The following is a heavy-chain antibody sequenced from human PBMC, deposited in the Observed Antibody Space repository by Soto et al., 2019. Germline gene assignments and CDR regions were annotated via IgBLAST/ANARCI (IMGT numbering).Heavy chain of an antibody. CDR3: AKGPLGAVAGTAPYFDY. CDR2: VTLSGGTR. D-gene: IGHD6-19*01. Sequence: EVQLLESGGGLVQPGGSLRLSCAPSGFTFSSYAMNWVRQAPGKGLEWVSAVTLSGGTRYYADSVKGRFTISRDNSKNTLYLQMNSLRADDTAIYYSAKGPLGAVAGTAPYFDYWGQGTLVTVSS. V-gene: IGHV3-23*01. J-gene: IGHJ4*02. CDR1: GFTFSSYA.